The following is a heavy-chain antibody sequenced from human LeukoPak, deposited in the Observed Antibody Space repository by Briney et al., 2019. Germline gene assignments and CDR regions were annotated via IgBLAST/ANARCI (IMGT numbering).Heavy chain of an antibody. D-gene: IGHD3-9*01. CDR2: IYHSGST. V-gene: IGHV4-38-2*02. CDR3: ARASHRSHDTIYGMDV. Sequence: PETLSLTCTVSGYSISSGYYWGWIRQPPGKGLEWIGSIYHSGSTYYNPSLKSRVTISVDTSKNQFSLKLSSVTAADTAVYYCARASHRSHDTIYGMDVWGQGTTVIVSS. J-gene: IGHJ6*02. CDR1: GYSISSGYY.